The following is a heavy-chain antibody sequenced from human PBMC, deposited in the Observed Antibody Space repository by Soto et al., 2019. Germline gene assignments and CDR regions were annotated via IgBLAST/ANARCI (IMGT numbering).Heavy chain of an antibody. J-gene: IGHJ6*02. V-gene: IGHV1-58*01. CDR2: IVVGSGNT. CDR3: AARFGYSGYDQSYYYYGMDV. Sequence: SVKVSCKASGFTFTSSAVQWVRQARGQRLEWIGWIVVGSGNTNYAQKFQERVTITRDMSTSTAYMELSSLRSEDTAVYYCAARFGYSGYDQSYYYYGMDVWGQGTTVTVSS. D-gene: IGHD5-12*01. CDR1: GFTFTSSA.